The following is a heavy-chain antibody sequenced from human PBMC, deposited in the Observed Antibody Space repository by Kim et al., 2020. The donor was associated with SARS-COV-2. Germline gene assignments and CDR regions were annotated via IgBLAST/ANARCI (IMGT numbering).Heavy chain of an antibody. CDR3: AKANSSPRWHYYYYYYMDV. D-gene: IGHD6-13*01. J-gene: IGHJ6*03. V-gene: IGHV3-9*01. CDR2: ISWNSGSI. CDR1: GFTFGDYA. Sequence: GGSLRLSCAASGFTFGDYAMHWVRQAPGKGLEWVSGISWNSGSIGYADSVKGRFTISRDNAKNSLYLQMNSLRAEDTALYYCAKANSSPRWHYYYYYYMDVWGKGTTVTVSS.